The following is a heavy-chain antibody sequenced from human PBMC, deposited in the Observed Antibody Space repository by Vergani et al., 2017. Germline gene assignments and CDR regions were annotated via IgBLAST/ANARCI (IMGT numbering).Heavy chain of an antibody. V-gene: IGHV3-15*02. Sequence: EVRVVESGGTLVKPGGSLRLSCAASGFHFSPAWMSWVRQVPGKGLEWIGRIRSKNDGGTADYAAPLKGRFTISRDDSKDSAFLLVNNLKTEDTAVYFCYTDYHDYWGQGTLVTVSS. J-gene: IGHJ4*02. D-gene: IGHD2-2*02. CDR2: IRSKNDGGTA. CDR3: YTDYHDY. CDR1: GFHFSPAW.